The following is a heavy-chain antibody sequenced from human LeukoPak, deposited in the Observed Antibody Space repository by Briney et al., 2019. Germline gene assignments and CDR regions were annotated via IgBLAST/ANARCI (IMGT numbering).Heavy chain of an antibody. Sequence: SETLSLTCTVSGGSISSYYWSWIRQPPGKGLEWIGYIYYSGSTNYNPSLKSRVTISVDTSKNQFSLKLSSVTAADTAVYYCARARRATVTHKYWYFDLWGRGTLVTVSS. V-gene: IGHV4-59*01. CDR1: GGSISSYY. J-gene: IGHJ2*01. CDR3: ARARRATVTHKYWYFDL. D-gene: IGHD4-17*01. CDR2: IYYSGST.